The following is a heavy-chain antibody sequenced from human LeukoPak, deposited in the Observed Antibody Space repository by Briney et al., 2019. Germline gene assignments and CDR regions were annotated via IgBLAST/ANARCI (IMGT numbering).Heavy chain of an antibody. V-gene: IGHV4-59*11. Sequence: SETLSLTCTVSGDSITSRSYWSWIRQPPGKGLEWIGYLRHSGNTNHNSSFRGRVTFSLDTSKNQFSLILRSVTAADTAIYFCARESSTTQTNLFDYWGQGTLVTVSS. CDR3: ARESSTTQTNLFDY. J-gene: IGHJ4*02. CDR1: GDSITSRSY. CDR2: LRHSGNT. D-gene: IGHD1-14*01.